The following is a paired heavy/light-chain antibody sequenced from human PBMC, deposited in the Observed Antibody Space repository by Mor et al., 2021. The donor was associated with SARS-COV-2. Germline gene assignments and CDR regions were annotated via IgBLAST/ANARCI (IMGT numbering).Light chain of an antibody. CDR3: SSYTISSTLV. CDR2: DVS. V-gene: IGLV2-14*03. J-gene: IGLJ2*01. CDR1: SSDVGAYNY. Sequence: QSALTQPASVSGSPGQSITISCTGTSSDVGAYNYVSWYQQHPGKAPKLMVYDVSNRPSGVSNRFSGSKSDNTASLTISGLQAEDEANYYCSSYTISSTLVFGGGTKLTVL.
Heavy chain of an antibody. J-gene: IGHJ4*02. CDR2: ISSSSTYT. CDR1: GLTFSDYY. D-gene: IGHD3-10*01. CDR3: ARAGRRGFYFDY. Sequence: QVQLVESGGGLVKPGGSLRLSCAASGLTFSDYYMSWIRQAPGKGLEWVSYISSSSTYTKYADSVKGRFTISRDNAKNALYLQMNSLRAEDTAVYYCARAGRRGFYFDYWGQGTLVTVSS. V-gene: IGHV3-11*05.